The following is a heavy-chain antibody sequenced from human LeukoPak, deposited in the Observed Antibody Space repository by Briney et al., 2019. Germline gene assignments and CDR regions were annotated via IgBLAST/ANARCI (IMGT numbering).Heavy chain of an antibody. J-gene: IGHJ3*02. V-gene: IGHV1-69*04. D-gene: IGHD6-13*01. Sequence: SVKVSCKASGGTFSSYTISWVRQAPGQGLEWMGRIIPILGIANYAQKFQGRVTITADKSTSTAYMELSSLRSEDTAVYYCARDAAAGDAFDIWGQGTMVTVSS. CDR3: ARDAAAGDAFDI. CDR1: GGTFSSYT. CDR2: IIPILGIA.